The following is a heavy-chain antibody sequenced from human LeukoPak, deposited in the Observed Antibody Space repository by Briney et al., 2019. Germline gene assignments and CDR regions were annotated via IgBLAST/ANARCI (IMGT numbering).Heavy chain of an antibody. CDR1: GFTFSSYA. CDR3: AKNLAAAALGYFDY. V-gene: IGHV3-23*01. CDR2: ISGGGGST. D-gene: IGHD6-13*01. Sequence: GGSLRLSCAASGFTFSSYAMTWVRQAPGKGLEWVSGISGGGGSTYYADSVKGRFTISRDNSKNTLYLQMNSLRAEDTAVYYCAKNLAAAALGYFDYWGQGTLVTVPS. J-gene: IGHJ4*02.